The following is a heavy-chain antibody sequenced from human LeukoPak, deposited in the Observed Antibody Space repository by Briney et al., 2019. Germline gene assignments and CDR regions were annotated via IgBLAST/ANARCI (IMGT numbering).Heavy chain of an antibody. J-gene: IGHJ6*03. CDR1: GFIVSSNY. V-gene: IGHV3-66*02. Sequence: PGGSLRLSCAASGFIVSSNYISWVRQAPGKGLEWVSLIYDGGRTYYADPVKGRFTISRDNSNTLYLQMNSLRSEDTAVYYCARGAGYPFYMDVWGKGTTVTVYS. CDR2: IYDGGRT. D-gene: IGHD5-18*01. CDR3: ARGAGYPFYMDV.